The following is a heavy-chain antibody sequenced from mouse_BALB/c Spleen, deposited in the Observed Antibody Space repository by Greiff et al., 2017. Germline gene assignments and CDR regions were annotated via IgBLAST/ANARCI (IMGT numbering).Heavy chain of an antibody. CDR3: ARDTDDYAMDY. CDR1: GFTFSDYY. V-gene: IGHV5-4*02. J-gene: IGHJ4*01. CDR2: ISDGGSYT. Sequence: EVMLVESGGGLVKPGGSLKLSCAASGFTFSDYYMYWVRQTPEKRLEWVATISDGGSYTYYPDSVKGRFTISRDNAKNNLYLQMSSLKSEDTAMYYCARDTDDYAMDYWGQGTSVTVSS.